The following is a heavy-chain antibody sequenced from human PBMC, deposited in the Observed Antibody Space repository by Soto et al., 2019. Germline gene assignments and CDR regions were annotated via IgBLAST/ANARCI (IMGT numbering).Heavy chain of an antibody. CDR3: ARARLDTPALDY. CDR2: ISYDGSNK. J-gene: IGHJ4*02. CDR1: GFSFRSYA. Sequence: QVQLVESGGGVVQPGRSLRLSCAASGFSFRSYAMRWVRQAPGKGLEWVAGISYDGSNKYCADSVKGRFTISRDNSKNTLYLQMNSLIAEDTAVYYCARARLDTPALDYWGQGTLVTVSS. V-gene: IGHV3-30-3*01. D-gene: IGHD2-2*01.